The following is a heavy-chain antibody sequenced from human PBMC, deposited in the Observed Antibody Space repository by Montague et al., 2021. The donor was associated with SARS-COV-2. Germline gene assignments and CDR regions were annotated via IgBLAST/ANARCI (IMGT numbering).Heavy chain of an antibody. CDR3: AREQQLSPRGVGVDA. D-gene: IGHD6-13*01. V-gene: IGHV4-61*03. J-gene: IGHJ5*02. CDR2: NSCSGNN. Sequence: SETLSLTCTVAGGSISSGSFYWIWMRQGPGKGWVGIVYNSCSGNNKYTPTLTSRVTISLGSTRNHLTLELGSVTAADTAVYYCAREQQLSPRGVGVDAWGQGTPVTVSS. CDR1: GGSISSGSFY.